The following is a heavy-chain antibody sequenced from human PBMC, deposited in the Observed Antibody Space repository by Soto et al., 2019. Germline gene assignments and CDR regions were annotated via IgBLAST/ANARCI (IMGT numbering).Heavy chain of an antibody. J-gene: IGHJ4*02. V-gene: IGHV1-69*01. CDR3: SISNSYGRGDF. CDR1: GGILNSYT. CDR2: IIPVFGTT. D-gene: IGHD4-17*01. Sequence: QVQLVQSGAEVKKPGASVRVSCKASGGILNSYTISWVRQAPGQGLEWMGGIIPVFGTTDYAQKFQGRVTITADQSTGTAYLDLFSLRSEDMAIYYCSISNSYGRGDFWGQGTLVTVPS.